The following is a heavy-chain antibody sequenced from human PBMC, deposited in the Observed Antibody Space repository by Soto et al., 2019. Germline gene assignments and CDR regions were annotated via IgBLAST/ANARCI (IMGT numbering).Heavy chain of an antibody. CDR2: IIPIFGTA. CDR3: ARDRGYYDSSAVGFDI. J-gene: IGHJ3*02. CDR1: GGTFSSYA. V-gene: IGHV1-69*01. Sequence: QVQLVQSGAEVKKPGSSVKVSCKASGGTFSSYAISWVRQAPGQGLEGMGGIIPIFGTANYAQKFKGRVTITADESTSTAYMELSSLRSEDTAVYYCARDRGYYDSSAVGFDIWGQGTMVTVSS. D-gene: IGHD3-22*01.